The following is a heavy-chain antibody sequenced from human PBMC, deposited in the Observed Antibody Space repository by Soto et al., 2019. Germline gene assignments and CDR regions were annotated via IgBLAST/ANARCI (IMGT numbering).Heavy chain of an antibody. CDR2: ISSSSSYI. V-gene: IGHV3-21*01. D-gene: IGHD6-13*01. Sequence: GGSLRLSCAASGFTFSSYSMNWVRQAPGKGLEWVTSISSSSSYIYYADSVKGRFTISRDNAKNSLYLQMNSLRAEDTAVYYCARDPGRAAAGALDIWGKGTMVSVS. CDR1: GFTFSSYS. CDR3: ARDPGRAAAGALDI. J-gene: IGHJ3*02.